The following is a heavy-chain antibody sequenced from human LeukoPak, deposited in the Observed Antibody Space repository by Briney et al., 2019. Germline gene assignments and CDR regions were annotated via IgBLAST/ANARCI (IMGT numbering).Heavy chain of an antibody. J-gene: IGHJ5*02. CDR1: GYTFTSYY. Sequence: ASVKVSCKASGYTFTSYYMHWVQQAPGQGLEWMGIINPSGGGTSYAQKFQGRVTMTRDTSTSTVYMELSSLRSEDTAVYYCARDPTRRLGIVVVPAAINNWFDPWGQGTLVTVSS. V-gene: IGHV1-46*01. CDR2: INPSGGGT. CDR3: ARDPTRRLGIVVVPAAINNWFDP. D-gene: IGHD2-2*01.